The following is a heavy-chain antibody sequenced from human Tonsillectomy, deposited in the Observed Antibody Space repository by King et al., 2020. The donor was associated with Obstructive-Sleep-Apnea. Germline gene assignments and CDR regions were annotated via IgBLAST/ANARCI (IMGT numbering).Heavy chain of an antibody. CDR2: INTNTGNP. CDR3: ARDRVADYYDSSGYLFPLIDY. J-gene: IGHJ4*02. Sequence: QLVQSGSELKKPGASVKVSSKASGYTFTSYAMNWVRQAPGQGLEWMGWINTNTGNPTYAQGFTGRFVFSLDTSVSTAYLQISSLKAEDTAVYYCARDRVADYYDSSGYLFPLIDYWGQGTLVTVSS. CDR1: GYTFTSYA. V-gene: IGHV7-4-1*02. D-gene: IGHD3-22*01.